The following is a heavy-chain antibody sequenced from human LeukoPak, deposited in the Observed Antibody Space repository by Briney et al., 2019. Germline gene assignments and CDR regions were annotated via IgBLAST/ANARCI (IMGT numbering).Heavy chain of an antibody. Sequence: GGSLRLSCAASGFTFSNYAMSWVRQAPGKGLERVSVIRGSRGGAFYADSVKGRFTVSRDNSKNTLFLQMNSLRAEDTAVYYCAKSTYDPLGAVYWGQGTLVTVSS. D-gene: IGHD3-3*01. CDR3: AKSTYDPLGAVY. J-gene: IGHJ4*02. CDR2: IRGSRGGA. V-gene: IGHV3-23*01. CDR1: GFTFSNYA.